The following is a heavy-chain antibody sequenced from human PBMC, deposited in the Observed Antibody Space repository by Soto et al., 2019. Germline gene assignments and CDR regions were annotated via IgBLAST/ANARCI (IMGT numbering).Heavy chain of an antibody. CDR2: ISSSGSTI. CDR3: AREVGVGWFDP. D-gene: IGHD3-10*01. Sequence: PGGSLRLSCAASGFTFSSYEMNWVRQAPGKGLEWVSYISSSGSTIYYADSVKGRFTISRDNAKNSLYLQMNSLRAEDTAVYYCAREVGVGWFDPWGQGTLVTVS. V-gene: IGHV3-48*03. J-gene: IGHJ5*02. CDR1: GFTFSSYE.